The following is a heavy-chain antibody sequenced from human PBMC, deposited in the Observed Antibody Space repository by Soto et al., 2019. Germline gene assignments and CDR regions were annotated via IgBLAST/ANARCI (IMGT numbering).Heavy chain of an antibody. Sequence: PSETLSLTCAVYGGSFSGYYWSWIRQPPGKGLEWIGEINHSGSTNYNPSLKSRVTISVDTSKNQFSLKLSSVTAADTAVYYCAREGDDYEGVWGMDVWGQGTTVTVSS. CDR1: GGSFSGYY. CDR2: INHSGST. CDR3: AREGDDYEGVWGMDV. D-gene: IGHD4-17*01. V-gene: IGHV4-34*01. J-gene: IGHJ6*02.